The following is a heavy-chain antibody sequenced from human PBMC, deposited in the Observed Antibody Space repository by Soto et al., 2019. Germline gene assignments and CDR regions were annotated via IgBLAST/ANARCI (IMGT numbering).Heavy chain of an antibody. J-gene: IGHJ3*02. V-gene: IGHV4-59*01. CDR2: IYYSGST. CDR1: GGYISSYY. CDR3: ARMLTYDYDSSGYSDAFDI. Sequence: PWETLSLTSTVSGGYISSYYWSWIRQPPVKVLEWIGYIYYSGSTNYNPSLKSRVTISVDTSKNQFSLKLSSATAADTAVYYCARMLTYDYDSSGYSDAFDIWGQGTMVTGSS. D-gene: IGHD3-22*01.